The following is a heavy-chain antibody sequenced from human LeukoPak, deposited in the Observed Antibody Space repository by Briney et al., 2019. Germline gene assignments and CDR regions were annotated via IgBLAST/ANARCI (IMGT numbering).Heavy chain of an antibody. CDR3: ARGAQCSGTYCWGYYYYYMDV. D-gene: IGHD2-2*01. Sequence: KPGGSLRLSCAASGFAFSSYWMTWVRQAPGKGLEWVSSISSSSSYIYYADSVKGRFTISRDNAKNSLYLQMNSLRAEDTAVYFCARGAQCSGTYCWGYYYYYMDVWGKGTAVTVSS. V-gene: IGHV3-21*01. CDR2: ISSSSSYI. CDR1: GFAFSSYW. J-gene: IGHJ6*03.